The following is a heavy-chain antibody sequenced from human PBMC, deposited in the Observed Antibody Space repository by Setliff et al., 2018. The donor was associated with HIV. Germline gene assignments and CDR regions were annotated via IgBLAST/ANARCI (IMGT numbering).Heavy chain of an antibody. V-gene: IGHV1-2*02. CDR3: ARNTPGIVPRRVGFDP. CDR1: GFPFSSYG. D-gene: IGHD1-26*01. J-gene: IGHJ5*02. CDR2: VNPNSGGT. Sequence: ASVKVSCKASGFPFSSYGISWVRQAPGQGLQWMGWVNPNSGGTNSAQEFQGRVTMTRDTSISTAYMELTWLKPDDTAVYYCARNTPGIVPRRVGFDPWGQGTLVTVS.